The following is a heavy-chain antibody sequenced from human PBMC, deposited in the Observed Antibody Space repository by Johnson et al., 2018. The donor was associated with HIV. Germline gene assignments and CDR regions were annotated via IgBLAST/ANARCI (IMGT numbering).Heavy chain of an antibody. Sequence: VQLVESGGGLIQPGGSLRLSCAASGFTVSSNYMSWVRQAPGKGLEWVSVIYSGGSTYYADSVTGRFTISRDNSKNTLYLQLNSLRAEDTAVYYCARDCGGGCYPHYDALDLWGQGTMVTVSS. CDR2: IYSGGST. D-gene: IGHD2-21*01. J-gene: IGHJ3*01. V-gene: IGHV3-53*01. CDR1: GFTVSSNY. CDR3: ARDCGGGCYPHYDALDL.